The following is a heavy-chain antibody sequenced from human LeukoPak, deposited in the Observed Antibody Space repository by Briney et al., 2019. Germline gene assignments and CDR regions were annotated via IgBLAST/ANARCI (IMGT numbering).Heavy chain of an antibody. J-gene: IGHJ4*02. CDR3: AGRTRSEKPFEY. Sequence: GGSLRLSCAASGFTFNNYGMNWVRQAPGKGLEWVSGISGSGTTYYADSVKGRFNISRDNSKNTLYLQMDSLRAEDTAVYYCAGRTRSEKPFEYWGQGTLVTVSS. CDR1: GFTFNNYG. CDR2: ISGSGTT. V-gene: IGHV3-23*01. D-gene: IGHD1-7*01.